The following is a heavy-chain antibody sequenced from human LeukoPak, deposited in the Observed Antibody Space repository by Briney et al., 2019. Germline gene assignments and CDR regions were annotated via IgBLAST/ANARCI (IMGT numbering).Heavy chain of an antibody. CDR3: AICGRTNGVCYYFDY. CDR2: INHSGST. CDR1: GGSFSGYY. Sequence: PSETLSLTCAVYGGSFSGYYGSWIRQPPGKGLEWIGEINHSGSTNYNPSLKSRVTISVDTSKNQFSLKLSSVTAADTAVYYCAICGRTNGVCYYFDYWGQGTLVTVSS. V-gene: IGHV4-34*01. J-gene: IGHJ4*02. D-gene: IGHD2-8*01.